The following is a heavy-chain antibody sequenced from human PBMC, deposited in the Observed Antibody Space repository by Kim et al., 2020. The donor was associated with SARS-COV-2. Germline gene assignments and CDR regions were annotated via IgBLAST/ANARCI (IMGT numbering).Heavy chain of an antibody. CDR1: GFIVSSNH. CDR3: ARDGTYRLEN. D-gene: IGHD1-26*01. CDR2: IYADGRT. V-gene: IGHV3-53*01. Sequence: GGSLRLSCAASGFIVSSNHMTWVRQAPGKGLEWVSIIYADGRTFYADSVEGRFTISRDSSKNTLYLQMNSLRADDTAVYYCARDGTYRLENWGKGTLVT. J-gene: IGHJ4*02.